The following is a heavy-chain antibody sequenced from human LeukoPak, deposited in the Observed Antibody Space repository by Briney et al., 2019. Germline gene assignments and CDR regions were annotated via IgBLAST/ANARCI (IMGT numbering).Heavy chain of an antibody. D-gene: IGHD2-2*01. CDR2: ISSSSSYI. J-gene: IGHJ4*02. CDR3: ARRCSSTSCFDY. Sequence: PGGSLRLSCAASGFTFSSYSMNWVRQAPGKGLEWVSSISSSSSYIYYADSVKGRFTISRVNAKNSLYLQMNSLRAEDTAVYYCARRCSSTSCFDYWGQGTLVTVSS. CDR1: GFTFSSYS. V-gene: IGHV3-21*01.